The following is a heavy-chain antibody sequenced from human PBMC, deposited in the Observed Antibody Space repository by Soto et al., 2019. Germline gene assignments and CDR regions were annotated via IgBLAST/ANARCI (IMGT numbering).Heavy chain of an antibody. CDR3: VIVVAAAGAIDY. Sequence: GGSLRLSCAAAVFTACSNYISRLRQAPGKGLEWVSVIYSGGSTYYADSVKGRFTISRHNSKNTLYLQMNSLRAEDTAVYYCVIVVAAAGAIDYWGQGTVVTVSS. CDR1: VFTACSNY. CDR2: IYSGGST. V-gene: IGHV3-53*04. D-gene: IGHD6-25*01. J-gene: IGHJ4*02.